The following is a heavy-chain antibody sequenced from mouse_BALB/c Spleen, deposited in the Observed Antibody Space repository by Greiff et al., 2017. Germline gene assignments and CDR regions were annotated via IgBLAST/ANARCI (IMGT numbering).Heavy chain of an antibody. J-gene: IGHJ4*01. CDR2: ISYSGST. CDR3: ARYYGPYYYAMDY. Sequence: VHVKQSGPSLVKPSQTLSLTCSVTGDSITSGYWNWIRKFPGNKLEYMGYISYSGSTYYNPSLKSRISITRDTSKNQYYLQLNSVTTEDTATYYCARYYGPYYYAMDYWGQGTSVTVSS. V-gene: IGHV3-8*02. D-gene: IGHD1-1*01. CDR1: GDSITSGY.